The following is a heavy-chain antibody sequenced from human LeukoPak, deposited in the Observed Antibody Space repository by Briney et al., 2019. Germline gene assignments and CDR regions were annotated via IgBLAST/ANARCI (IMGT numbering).Heavy chain of an antibody. CDR3: ARDRQCGY. CDR1: GYTFTSYG. J-gene: IGHJ4*02. Sequence: GASVKVSCKASGYTFTSYGISWVRQAAGQGLEWMGWISPYNGNTNYAPKLQGRLTMTTDTSTSTAYMELRGLRSDDTAVYYCARDRQCGYWGQGTLVTVSS. V-gene: IGHV1-18*01. D-gene: IGHD2-21*01. CDR2: ISPYNGNT.